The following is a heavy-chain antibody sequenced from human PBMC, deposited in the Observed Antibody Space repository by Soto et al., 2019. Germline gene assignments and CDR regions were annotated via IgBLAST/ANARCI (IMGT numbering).Heavy chain of an antibody. V-gene: IGHV3-11*01. CDR3: ATAKYNSWFDP. J-gene: IGHJ5*02. CDR1: GFTISDYQ. Sequence: QVQLVESGGGLVKPGGSLRLSCAASGFTISDYQMSWLRQAPGKGLEWVSYISSRGTTIYYTDSVEGRFTISRDNAKNSLYLSMNTLRAEDTAVYYCATAKYNSWFDPWGQGTLVTVSS. D-gene: IGHD5-18*01. CDR2: ISSRGTTI.